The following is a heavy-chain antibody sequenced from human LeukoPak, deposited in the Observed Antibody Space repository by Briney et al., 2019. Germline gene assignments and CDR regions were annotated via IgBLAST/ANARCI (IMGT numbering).Heavy chain of an antibody. J-gene: IGHJ6*03. CDR1: GYSFTSYW. V-gene: IGHV5-51*01. CDR3: ARLRTLSRYCYYMDV. Sequence: GESLKISCKGSGYSFTSYWIGWVRQMPGKGLEWMGIIYPGDSDTRYSPSFQGQVTISADKSISTAYLQWSSLKASDTAMYYCARLRTLSRYCYYMDVWGKGTTVTVSS. D-gene: IGHD4/OR15-4a*01. CDR2: IYPGDSDT.